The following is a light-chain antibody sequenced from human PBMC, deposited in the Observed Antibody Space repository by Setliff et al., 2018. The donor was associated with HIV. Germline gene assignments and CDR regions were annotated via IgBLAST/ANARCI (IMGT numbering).Light chain of an antibody. CDR2: EVN. Sequence: QSVLTQPASVSGSPGQSITISCTGTSTDVGGYNFVSWYQQHPGKAPKLIIYEVNNRPSGVPNRFSGSKSGDTASLTISGLQTEDEGDYYCNSYTITNSLPFGTGTKVTVL. CDR3: NSYTITNSLP. J-gene: IGLJ1*01. V-gene: IGLV2-14*01. CDR1: STDVGGYNF.